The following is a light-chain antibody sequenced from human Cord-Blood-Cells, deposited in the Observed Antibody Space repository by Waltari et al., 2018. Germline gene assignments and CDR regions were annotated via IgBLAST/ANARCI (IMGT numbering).Light chain of an antibody. CDR1: SLRRYY. CDR3: NSRDSSGNHVV. V-gene: IGLV3-19*01. Sequence: SSELTQDPAVSVALGQTVRITCQGDSLRRYYASWYQQKKGQAPVLVIYGKNNRPSGIPDRFSGSSSGNTASLTITGAQAEDEADYYCNSRDSSGNHVVFGGGTKLTVL. CDR2: GKN. J-gene: IGLJ2*01.